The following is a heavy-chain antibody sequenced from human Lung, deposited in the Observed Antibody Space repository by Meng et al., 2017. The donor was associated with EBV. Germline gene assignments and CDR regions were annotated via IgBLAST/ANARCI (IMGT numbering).Heavy chain of an antibody. J-gene: IGHJ4*02. D-gene: IGHD3-22*01. CDR2: IYYSGSR. CDR1: GDCISVTYFY. CDR3: ARVTGKIYYDGSGYPEAFDY. V-gene: IGHV4-30-4*01. Sequence: LEWGPGLVKPSPILSLTFTVSGDCISVTYFYWSLVLQPPGKGLEWIGYIYYSGSRYYNPSLKSRVTISVDTSKNQFSLKLSYVTAADTAVYYCARVTGKIYYDGSGYPEAFDYWGQGTLVTVSS.